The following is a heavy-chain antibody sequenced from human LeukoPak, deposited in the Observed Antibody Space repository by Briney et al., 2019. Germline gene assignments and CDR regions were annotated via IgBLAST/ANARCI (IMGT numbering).Heavy chain of an antibody. Sequence: GESLKISCKGSGYSFTSYWIGCVRQMPGKGLEWMGIIYPGDSDTRYSPSFQGQVTISADKSISAAYLQWSSLKASDNAIYYCARHRAAAEGGALDYWGQGTLVTVSS. CDR1: GYSFTSYW. D-gene: IGHD6-13*01. J-gene: IGHJ4*02. CDR2: IYPGDSDT. CDR3: ARHRAAAEGGALDY. V-gene: IGHV5-51*01.